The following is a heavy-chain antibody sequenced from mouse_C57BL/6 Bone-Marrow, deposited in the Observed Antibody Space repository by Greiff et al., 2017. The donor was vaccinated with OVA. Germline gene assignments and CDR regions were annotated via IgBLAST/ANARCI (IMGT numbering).Heavy chain of an antibody. V-gene: IGHV1-78*01. Sequence: VLLVESDAELVKPGASVKISCKASGYTFTDYTIHWMKQRPEQGLEWIGYIYPRDGSTKYNEKFKGKATLTADKSSSTAYMQLNSLTSEDSAVYFCARVGGYDCGASWFAYWGQGTLVTVSA. D-gene: IGHD2-4*01. CDR3: ARVGGYDCGASWFAY. CDR1: GYTFTDYT. J-gene: IGHJ3*01. CDR2: IYPRDGST.